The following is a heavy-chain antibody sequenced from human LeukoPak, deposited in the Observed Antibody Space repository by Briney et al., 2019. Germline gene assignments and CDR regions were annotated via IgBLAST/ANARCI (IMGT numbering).Heavy chain of an antibody. V-gene: IGHV3-9*01. CDR2: LSWNSVSK. CDR1: GFTFDDHG. J-gene: IGHJ4*02. CDR3: AKICGMTVAGLFDS. D-gene: IGHD3-22*01. Sequence: GGSLRLSCAGTGFTFDDHGMHWVRQVAGKGLEWVAGLSWNSVSKGYGDSVKGRFTISRDNAKNSLYLQMSSLRPDDTALYFCAKICGMTVAGLFDSWGQGTLVTVSS.